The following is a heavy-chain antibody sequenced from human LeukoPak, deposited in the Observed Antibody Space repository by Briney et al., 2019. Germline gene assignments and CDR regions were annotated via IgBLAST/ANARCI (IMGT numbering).Heavy chain of an antibody. CDR1: GYTFTGYY. Sequence: GASVKVSCKASGYTFTGYYLHWVRQAPGQGLEWMGCVNPNSGDTNYAQKFQGRVTMTRDTSISTAYMELSRLRSDDTAVYYCARVTATLDYWGQGALVTVSS. J-gene: IGHJ4*02. D-gene: IGHD1-26*01. CDR3: ARVTATLDY. CDR2: VNPNSGDT. V-gene: IGHV1-2*02.